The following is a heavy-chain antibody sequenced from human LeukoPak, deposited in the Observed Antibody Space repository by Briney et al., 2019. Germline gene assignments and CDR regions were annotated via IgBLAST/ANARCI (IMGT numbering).Heavy chain of an antibody. CDR2: ISSNGGST. Sequence: GGSLRLSCAASGFTFSSYAMHWVRQAPGKGLEYVSAISSNGGSTYHANSVKGRFTISRDNSKNTLYLQMGSLRAEDMAVYYCARAPAAAGTFDYWGQGTLVTVSS. CDR1: GFTFSSYA. CDR3: ARAPAAAGTFDY. D-gene: IGHD6-13*01. V-gene: IGHV3-64*01. J-gene: IGHJ4*02.